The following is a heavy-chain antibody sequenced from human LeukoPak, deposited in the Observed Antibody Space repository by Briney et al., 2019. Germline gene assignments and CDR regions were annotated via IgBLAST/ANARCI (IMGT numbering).Heavy chain of an antibody. V-gene: IGHV3-7*01. CDR1: GFTFSSYW. J-gene: IGHJ6*02. D-gene: IGHD3-3*01. CDR3: VRLSHNYDFWSGYLVYYYYGMDV. Sequence: PGGSLRLSCAASGFTFSSYWMSWVRQAPGKGLEWVANIKQDGSEKYYVDSVKGRFTISRDNAKNSLYLQMNSLRAEDTAVYYCVRLSHNYDFWSGYLVYYYYGMDVWGQGTTVTVSS. CDR2: IKQDGSEK.